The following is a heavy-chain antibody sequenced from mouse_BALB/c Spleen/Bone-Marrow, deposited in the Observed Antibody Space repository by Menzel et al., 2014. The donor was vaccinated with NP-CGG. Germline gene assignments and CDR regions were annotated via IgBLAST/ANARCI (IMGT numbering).Heavy chain of an antibody. CDR2: IWSGGST. CDR1: GFSLTSYG. V-gene: IGHV2-2*02. Sequence: QVQLQQSGPGLVQPSQSLSITCTVSGFSLTSYGVHWVRQSPGKGLEWLGVIWSGGSTDYNAAFISRLSISKDNSKSQVFFKMNSLQANDTAIYYCARGHSLFFDYWGQGTTLTVSS. J-gene: IGHJ2*01. CDR3: ARGHSLFFDY.